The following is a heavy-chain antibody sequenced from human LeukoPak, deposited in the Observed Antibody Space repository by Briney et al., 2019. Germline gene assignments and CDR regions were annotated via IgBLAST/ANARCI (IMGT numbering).Heavy chain of an antibody. V-gene: IGHV3-33*01. J-gene: IGHJ4*02. CDR1: GFTFGSYG. CDR2: IWYDGSNK. Sequence: GGSLRLSCAASGFTFGSYGMHWVRQAPGKGLEWVAVIWYDGSNKYYADSVKGRFTISRDNSKNTLYLQVNSLRAEDTAVYYCARGIGQADYFDYWGQGTLVTASS. D-gene: IGHD3-3*02. CDR3: ARGIGQADYFDY.